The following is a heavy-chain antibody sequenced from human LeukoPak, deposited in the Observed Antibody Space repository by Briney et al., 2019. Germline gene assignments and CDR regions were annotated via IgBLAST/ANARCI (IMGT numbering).Heavy chain of an antibody. CDR1: GGSISSSSYY. D-gene: IGHD1-26*01. CDR2: IYYSGST. J-gene: IGHJ4*02. Sequence: SETLSLTCTVSGGSISSSSYYWGWIRQPPGKGLEWIGSIYYSGSTYYNPSLKSRVTISVDTSKNQFSLKLSSVTAADTAVYYCAREGGYPGDYWGQGTLVTVSS. V-gene: IGHV4-39*02. CDR3: AREGGYPGDY.